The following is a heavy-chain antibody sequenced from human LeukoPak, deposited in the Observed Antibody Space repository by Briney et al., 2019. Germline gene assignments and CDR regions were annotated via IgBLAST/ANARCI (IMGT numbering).Heavy chain of an antibody. J-gene: IGHJ4*02. CDR3: ARVYRGYSGYDIYYFDY. CDR1: GYTFTGYY. CDR2: INPNSGGT. Sequence: ASVKVSCKASGYTFTGYYMHWVRQAPGQGLEWMGWINPNSGGTNYAQKFQGRVTMTRDTSISTAYMELSRLRSDDTAVYYCARVYRGYSGYDIYYFDYWGQGTLVTVSS. V-gene: IGHV1-2*02. D-gene: IGHD5-12*01.